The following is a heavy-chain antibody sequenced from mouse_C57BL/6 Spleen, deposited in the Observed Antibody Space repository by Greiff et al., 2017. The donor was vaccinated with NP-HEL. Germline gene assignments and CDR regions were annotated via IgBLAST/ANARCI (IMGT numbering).Heavy chain of an antibody. V-gene: IGHV1-18*01. CDR1: GYTFTDYN. J-gene: IGHJ2*01. Sequence: EVQLQQSGPELVKPGASVKIPCKASGYTFTDYNMDWVKQSHGKCLEWIGDINPNNVGTIYNQQFTGKATLTVDKTSSTAYMELRSLTSEDTAFFYWARVGYDEGGLDYWGQGTTLTVAS. CDR3: ARVGYDEGGLDY. D-gene: IGHD2-2*01. CDR2: INPNNVGT.